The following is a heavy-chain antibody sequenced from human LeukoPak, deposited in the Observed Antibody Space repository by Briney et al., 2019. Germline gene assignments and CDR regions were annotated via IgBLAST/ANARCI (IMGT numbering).Heavy chain of an antibody. V-gene: IGHV3-23*01. CDR1: GFTFSRYA. D-gene: IGHD2-21*01. CDR3: ARGGIPYYYGMDV. Sequence: GGSLRLSCAASGFTFSRYAMSWVRQAPGKGLEWVSGISASGGSTYYADSVKGRFTISRDTSKNTLYVQMNSLRAEDTAVYYCARGGIPYYYGMDVWGQGTTVTVSS. CDR2: ISASGGST. J-gene: IGHJ6*02.